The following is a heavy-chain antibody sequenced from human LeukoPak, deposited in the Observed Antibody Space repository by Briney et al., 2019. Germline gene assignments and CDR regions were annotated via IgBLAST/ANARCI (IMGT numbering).Heavy chain of an antibody. J-gene: IGHJ3*02. V-gene: IGHV5-51*01. CDR3: ARVRSGDYSEDAFDI. CDR2: IYPGDSDS. D-gene: IGHD1-26*01. Sequence: GESLQISCKASGTRFASSWIGGVRQMPGKGLDWMGIIYPGDSDSRYSASFQGQVTISADKSIRTAYLQWSSLKASDTAMYYCARVRSGDYSEDAFDIWGQGTMVTVSS. CDR1: GTRFASSW.